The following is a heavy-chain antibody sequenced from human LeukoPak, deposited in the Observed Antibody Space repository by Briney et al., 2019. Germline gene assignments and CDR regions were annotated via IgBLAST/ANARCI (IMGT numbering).Heavy chain of an antibody. D-gene: IGHD3-10*01. Sequence: GGSLRLSCAASGFTFSSYAMSWVRQAPRKGLEWGSAISGIGGSTYYADSVKGRFTISRDNSKNTLYLQMNSLRAEDTAVYYCAKRGGYYGSGSYWPYYYYGMDLWGQGTTVTVSS. CDR2: ISGIGGST. CDR3: AKRGGYYGSGSYWPYYYYGMDL. V-gene: IGHV3-23*01. J-gene: IGHJ6*02. CDR1: GFTFSSYA.